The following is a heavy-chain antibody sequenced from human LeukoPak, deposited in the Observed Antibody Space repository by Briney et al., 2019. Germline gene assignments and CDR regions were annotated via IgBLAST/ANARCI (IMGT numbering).Heavy chain of an antibody. J-gene: IGHJ4*02. Sequence: SETLSLTCTVSGGSISSYYWSWIRQPPGKGLEWIGYIYYSGSTNYNPSLKSRVTISVDTPNNQFSLRLSSVTAADTAVYYCAPERRYSSGRGDYYLDYGGQGTLVTVSS. CDR2: IYYSGST. CDR1: GGSISSYY. CDR3: APERRYSSGRGDYYLDY. V-gene: IGHV4-59*03. D-gene: IGHD6-19*01.